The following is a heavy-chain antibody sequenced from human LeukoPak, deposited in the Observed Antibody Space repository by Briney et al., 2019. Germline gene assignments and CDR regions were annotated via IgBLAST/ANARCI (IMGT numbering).Heavy chain of an antibody. CDR3: ARDRIFYGSGSYFFDY. D-gene: IGHD3-10*01. J-gene: IGHJ4*02. CDR2: ISGYNGNT. V-gene: IGHV1-18*01. Sequence: ASVKVSCKASGYTFTSYGISWVRQAAGQGLEWMGWISGYNGNTDYAQKFQGRVTMTTDTSTSTAYMEVRSLRSDDTAVYYCARDRIFYGSGSYFFDYWGQGTLVIVSS. CDR1: GYTFTSYG.